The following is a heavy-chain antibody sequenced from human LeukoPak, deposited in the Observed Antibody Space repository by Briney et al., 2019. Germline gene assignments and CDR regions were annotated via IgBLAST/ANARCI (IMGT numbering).Heavy chain of an antibody. CDR2: ISYDGSNK. V-gene: IGHV3-30*04. CDR1: GFTFSSYA. D-gene: IGHD2/OR15-2a*01. Sequence: GGSLRLSCAASGFTFSSYAMHWVRRAPGKGLEWVAVISYDGSNKYYADSVKGRFTISRDNSKNTLYLQMNSLRAEDTAVYYCAKVTHDRIVLDAFDIWGQGTMVTVSS. CDR3: AKVTHDRIVLDAFDI. J-gene: IGHJ3*02.